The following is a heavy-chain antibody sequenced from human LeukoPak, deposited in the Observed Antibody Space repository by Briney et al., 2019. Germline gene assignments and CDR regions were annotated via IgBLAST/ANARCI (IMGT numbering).Heavy chain of an antibody. V-gene: IGHV4-39*01. CDR1: GGSISSRSYY. Sequence: SETLSLTCTVSGGSISSRSYYWGWIRRPPGKGLEWIGSIYYSESTYYNPSLRSRVTISVDTSKNQFSLKLSSVTAADTAVYYCARHVNVVVPAEVDYWGQGTLVTVSS. CDR2: IYYSEST. CDR3: ARHVNVVVPAEVDY. J-gene: IGHJ4*02. D-gene: IGHD2-2*01.